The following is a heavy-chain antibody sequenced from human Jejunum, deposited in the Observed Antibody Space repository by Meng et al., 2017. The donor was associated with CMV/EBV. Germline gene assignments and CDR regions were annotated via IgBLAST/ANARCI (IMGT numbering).Heavy chain of an antibody. D-gene: IGHD2-2*01. CDR3: ARETLGYCSSTSCYIGPPDY. CDR1: VSAFVSYA. Sequence: VKASGKASVSAFVSYASNWIRQAPGQGLEWVGGLDTNRGNQTYAQSFTGRFVFSLDTSVRTAYLQISSLKAEYTAVYYCARETLGYCSSTSCYIGPPDYWGQGTLVTVSS. V-gene: IGHV7-4-1*02. CDR2: LDTNRGNQ. J-gene: IGHJ4*02.